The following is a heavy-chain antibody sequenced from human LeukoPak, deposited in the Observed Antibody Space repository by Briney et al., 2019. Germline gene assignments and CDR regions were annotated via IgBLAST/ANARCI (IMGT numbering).Heavy chain of an antibody. D-gene: IGHD2-15*01. CDR2: IYHGGST. V-gene: IGHV4-34*01. CDR3: ARAEDGDAFDI. Sequence: SETLSLTCAVYGGSFGGYYWSWIRQPPGKGLEWIGEIYHGGSTNYNPSLKSRVTISVDKSKNQFSLKLSSVTAADTAVYYCARAEDGDAFDIWGQGTMVTVSS. J-gene: IGHJ3*02. CDR1: GGSFGGYY.